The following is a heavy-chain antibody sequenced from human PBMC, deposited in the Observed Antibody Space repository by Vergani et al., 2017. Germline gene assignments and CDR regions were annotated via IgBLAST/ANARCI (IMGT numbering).Heavy chain of an antibody. D-gene: IGHD3-22*01. Sequence: QVQLVESGGGVVQPGRSLRLSCAASGFTFSSYGMHWVRQAPGKGLEWVAVISYDGSNKYYADSVKGRFTISRDNSKNTLYLQMNSLRAEDTAVYYCAKGGVDYDSSGYYYYFQHWGQGTLVTVSS. CDR2: ISYDGSNK. CDR1: GFTFSSYG. CDR3: AKGGVDYDSSGYYYYFQH. J-gene: IGHJ1*01. V-gene: IGHV3-30*18.